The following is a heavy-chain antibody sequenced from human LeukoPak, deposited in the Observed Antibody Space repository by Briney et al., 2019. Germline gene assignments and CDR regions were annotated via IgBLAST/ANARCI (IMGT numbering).Heavy chain of an antibody. J-gene: IGHJ4*02. D-gene: IGHD3-3*01. CDR2: MNPNSGNT. V-gene: IGHV1-8*01. CDR1: GYTFTSYD. CDR3: ARGAPLTIFGAVIMNDY. Sequence: ASVKVSCKASGYTFTSYDINWVRQATGQGLEWMGWMNPNSGNTGYAQKFQGRVTMTRNTSISTAYMELSSLRSEDTAVYYCARGAPLTIFGAVIMNDYWGQGTLVTVSS.